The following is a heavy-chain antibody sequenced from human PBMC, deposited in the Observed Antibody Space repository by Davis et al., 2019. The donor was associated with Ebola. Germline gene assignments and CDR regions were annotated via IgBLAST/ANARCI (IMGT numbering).Heavy chain of an antibody. D-gene: IGHD2-15*01. CDR1: GFNFSNHV. CDR2: ISFSGGTT. V-gene: IGHV3-23*01. Sequence: PGGSLRLSCAASGFNFSNHVMTWVRQAPGKGLEWVSGISFSGGTTYYTDSVKGRFIISRDNSKNTLYLQLNSLVAEDTAIYYCAKGVARFYYGMDVCGQGTTVTVSS. J-gene: IGHJ6*02. CDR3: AKGVARFYYGMDV.